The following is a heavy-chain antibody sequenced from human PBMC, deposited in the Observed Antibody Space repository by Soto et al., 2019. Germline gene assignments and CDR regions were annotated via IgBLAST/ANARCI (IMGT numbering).Heavy chain of an antibody. V-gene: IGHV4-31*03. CDR1: GGSISSGGYY. CDR3: ARARYYYDSSGYIYYYYAMDV. Sequence: PSETLSLACTVSGGSISSGGYYWSWIRQHPGKGLEWIGYIYYSGSTYYSPSLKSRVTISVDTSKNQFSLKLSSVTAADTAVYYCARARYYYDSSGYIYYYYAMDVWGQVTTVT. D-gene: IGHD3-22*01. J-gene: IGHJ6*02. CDR2: IYYSGST.